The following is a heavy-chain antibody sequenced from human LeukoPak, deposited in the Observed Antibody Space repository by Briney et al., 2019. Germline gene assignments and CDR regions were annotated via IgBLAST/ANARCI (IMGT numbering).Heavy chain of an antibody. CDR1: GFTFSSYE. J-gene: IGHJ5*02. Sequence: GGSLRLSCAASGFTFSSYEMNWVRQAPGKGLEWVAFIRYDGNDKYYAQSVKGRFTISRDTSRNTLYLQMNSLRLEDTAIYYCAKDLMRDRWFGESWGRGTLVTVSS. CDR3: AKDLMRDRWFGES. CDR2: IRYDGNDK. V-gene: IGHV3-30*02. D-gene: IGHD3-10*01.